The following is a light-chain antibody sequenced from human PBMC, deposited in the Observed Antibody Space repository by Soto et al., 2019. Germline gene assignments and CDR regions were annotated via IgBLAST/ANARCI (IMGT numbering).Light chain of an antibody. CDR1: SSNIGSNT. CDR2: GND. Sequence: QSVLTQPPSASGTPGQRITISCSGGSSNIGSNTVNWYQQLPGAAPKLFIFGNDARPSGVPDRFSGSKSGTSASLAISGLQSEDEADYYCQSYDSSLSGWVFGGGTKLTVL. V-gene: IGLV1-44*01. J-gene: IGLJ3*02. CDR3: QSYDSSLSGWV.